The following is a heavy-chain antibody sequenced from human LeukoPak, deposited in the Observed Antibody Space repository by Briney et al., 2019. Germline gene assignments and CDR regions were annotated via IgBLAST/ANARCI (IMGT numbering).Heavy chain of an antibody. V-gene: IGHV3-30*04. J-gene: IGHJ5*02. D-gene: IGHD6-19*01. Sequence: GGSLRLSCAASGFTFSNYAMYWVRQAPGKGLEWVAVISYDGSNKYYADSVKGRFTISRDNSKNTLYLQMNSLRVEDTAVYYCARGGIAVAGIDFRWFDPWGQGTLVTVSS. CDR3: ARGGIAVAGIDFRWFDP. CDR1: GFTFSNYA. CDR2: ISYDGSNK.